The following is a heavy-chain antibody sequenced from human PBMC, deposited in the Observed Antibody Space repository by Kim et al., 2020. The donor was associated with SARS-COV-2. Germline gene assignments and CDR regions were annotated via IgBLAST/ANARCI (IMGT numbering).Heavy chain of an antibody. D-gene: IGHD3-10*01. J-gene: IGHJ1*01. Sequence: GGSLRLSCAASGFSFSGFWMHWVRQSPGKGLVWVSRIDTDGRTRDYADSVKGRFTISRDNTKDILYLQMNSLRVEDTAMYYCARDFLHRGGGQGTLVTVS. V-gene: IGHV3-74*01. CDR1: GFSFSGFW. CDR2: IDTDGRTR. CDR3: ARDFLHRG.